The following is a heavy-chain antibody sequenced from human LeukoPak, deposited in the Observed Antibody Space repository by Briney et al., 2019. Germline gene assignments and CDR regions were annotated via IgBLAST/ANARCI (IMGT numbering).Heavy chain of an antibody. CDR3: ARERLEEGSSDY. Sequence: GGSLRLSCAASGFTFSSYSMNWVHQAPGKGLEWVSSISSSSGYIYYADSVKGRFTISRDNAKNSLYLQMNSLRAEDTAVYYCARERLEEGSSDYWGQGTLVTVSS. CDR2: ISSSSGYI. J-gene: IGHJ4*02. V-gene: IGHV3-21*01. CDR1: GFTFSSYS. D-gene: IGHD1-1*01.